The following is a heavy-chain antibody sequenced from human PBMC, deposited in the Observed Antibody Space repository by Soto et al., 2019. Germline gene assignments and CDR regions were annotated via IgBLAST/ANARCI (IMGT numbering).Heavy chain of an antibody. CDR3: AKVIHRPAFGVVIIGAFDI. CDR1: GFTFSSYA. D-gene: IGHD3-3*01. Sequence: GGSLRLSCAASGFTFSSYAMSWVRQAPGKGLEWVSAISGSGGSTYYADSVKGRFTISRDNSKNTLYLQMNSLRAEDTAVYYCAKVIHRPAFGVVIIGAFDIWGQGTMVTVS. CDR2: ISGSGGST. J-gene: IGHJ3*02. V-gene: IGHV3-23*01.